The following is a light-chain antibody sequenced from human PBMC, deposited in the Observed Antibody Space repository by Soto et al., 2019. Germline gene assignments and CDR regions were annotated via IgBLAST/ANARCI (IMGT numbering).Light chain of an antibody. V-gene: IGKV3-20*01. CDR1: QSISSSY. J-gene: IGKJ1*01. CDR3: QQYGLSPWT. CDR2: GAS. Sequence: DIVLTQSPGTLSSSPGERATLSCRASQSISSSYLAWYQQRPGQAPRLLIYGASSRATGIPDRFSGSGSGTDFTLTISRLEPEDFAVYYCQQYGLSPWTFGQGTKVEI.